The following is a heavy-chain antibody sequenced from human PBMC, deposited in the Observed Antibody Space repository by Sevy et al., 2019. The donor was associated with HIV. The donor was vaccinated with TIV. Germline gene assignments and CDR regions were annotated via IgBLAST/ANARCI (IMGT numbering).Heavy chain of an antibody. CDR1: GFTFSSYA. V-gene: IGHV3-30-3*01. D-gene: IGHD3-3*01. CDR2: ISYDGSNK. J-gene: IGHJ5*02. Sequence: GGSLRLSYAASGFTFSSYAMHWVRQTPGKGLEWVAVISYDGSNKYYADSVKGRFTISRDNSKNTLYLQMNSLRAEDTAVYYCARAASVIRTRYNWFDPWGQGTLVTVSS. CDR3: ARAASVIRTRYNWFDP.